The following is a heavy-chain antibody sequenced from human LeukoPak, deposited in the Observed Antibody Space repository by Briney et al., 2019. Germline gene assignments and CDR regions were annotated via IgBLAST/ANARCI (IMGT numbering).Heavy chain of an antibody. V-gene: IGHV3-7*01. Sequence: GGSLRLSCAASGFTFSSYWMIWVRQAPGKGLEWVANIKEDGSEKNYVDSVMGRFTISRDNAKNSLYLQMNSLRAEDTAVYYCARVYTSSWYGDCWGQGTLVTVSS. CDR2: IKEDGSEK. CDR3: ARVYTSSWYGDC. D-gene: IGHD6-13*01. CDR1: GFTFSSYW. J-gene: IGHJ4*02.